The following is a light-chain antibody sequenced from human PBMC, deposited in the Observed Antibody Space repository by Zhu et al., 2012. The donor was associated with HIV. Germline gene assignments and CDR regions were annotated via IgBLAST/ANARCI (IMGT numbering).Light chain of an antibody. CDR2: ETA. CDR1: QTVSRNY. V-gene: IGKV3-20*01. J-gene: IGKJ1*01. CDR3: QQYSSSPSWT. Sequence: EIVLTQSPGTLSLSPGERATLSCRASQTVSRNYLAWYQQKHGQPPRLLMYETATRAAGTPDRFSGSGFGTDFTLTISRLEPEDFAVYYCQQYSSSPSWTFGQGTKVEIK.